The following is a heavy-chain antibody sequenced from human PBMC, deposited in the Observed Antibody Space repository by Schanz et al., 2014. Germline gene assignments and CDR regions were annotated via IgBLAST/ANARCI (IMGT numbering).Heavy chain of an antibody. Sequence: QVQLVQSGAEVKKPGASVKVSCKASGYTFTSYGISWVRQAPGQGLEWMGWMNPNTGNTDHAQKFQDRVSMTWDTSTSTAYLDLSRLRSKDTSVYYCARALKGEVEMFGVISAQNYYYMDVWGKGTTVTVSS. CDR2: MNPNTGNT. CDR3: ARALKGEVEMFGVISAQNYYYMDV. V-gene: IGHV1-8*02. CDR1: GYTFTSYG. J-gene: IGHJ6*03. D-gene: IGHD3-3*01.